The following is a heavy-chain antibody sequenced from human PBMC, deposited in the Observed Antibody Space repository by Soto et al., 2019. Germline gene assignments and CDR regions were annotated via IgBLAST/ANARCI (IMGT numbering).Heavy chain of an antibody. V-gene: IGHV1-18*01. CDR3: ARAGWCFSTCCYDYYYYVIAV. CDR1: GYTFTSYG. D-gene: IGHD2-2*01. CDR2: ISAYNGNT. J-gene: IGHJ6*02. Sequence: ASVKVYCKGCGYTFTSYGISWVRQAPGQGLEWMGWISAYNGNTNYAQKLQGRVTMTTDTSTSTAYMELRSLRSDDTAVYYCARAGWCFSTCCYDYYYYVIAVWAQRTTVPVSS.